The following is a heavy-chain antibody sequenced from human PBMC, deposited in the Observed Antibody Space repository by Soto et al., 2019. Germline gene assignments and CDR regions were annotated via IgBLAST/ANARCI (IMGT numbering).Heavy chain of an antibody. CDR1: GGSFSTYA. D-gene: IGHD5-12*01. J-gene: IGHJ6*02. V-gene: IGHV1-69*06. CDR2: IIPIFGTP. Sequence: LVKVSCKASGGSFSTYAISWVRQAPGQGLEWMGGIIPIFGTPNYAQKFQGRVTITADRSTSTAYLELNSLRSEDTAVYYCAAPRTDGYKVPDPSTYYYYGLDVWGQGTTVTVSS. CDR3: AAPRTDGYKVPDPSTYYYYGLDV.